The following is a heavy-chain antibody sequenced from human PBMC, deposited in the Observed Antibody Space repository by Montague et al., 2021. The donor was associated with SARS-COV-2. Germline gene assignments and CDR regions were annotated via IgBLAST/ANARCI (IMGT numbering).Heavy chain of an antibody. CDR3: AREGAVVVPAAVGCFDP. D-gene: IGHD2-2*01. V-gene: IGHV4-30-4*08. Sequence: TLSLTCTVSGGSISSGDYYWSWIRQPPGKGLEWIGYIYYSGSTYYNPSLKGRVTISVDTSKNQFSLKLSSVTAADTAVYYCAREGAVVVPAAVGCFDPWGQGTLVTVSS. J-gene: IGHJ5*02. CDR2: IYYSGST. CDR1: GGSISSGDYY.